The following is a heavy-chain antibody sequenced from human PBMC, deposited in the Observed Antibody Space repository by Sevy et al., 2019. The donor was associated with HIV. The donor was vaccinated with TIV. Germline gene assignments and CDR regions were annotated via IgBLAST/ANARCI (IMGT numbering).Heavy chain of an antibody. J-gene: IGHJ4*02. CDR1: GFTFSSYS. D-gene: IGHD3-10*01. V-gene: IGHV3-48*02. CDR3: ARDPPGGILWFGEFLENNYFDY. CDR2: ISSSSSTI. Sequence: GGSLRLFCAASGFTFSSYSMNWVRQAPGKGLEWVSYISSSSSTIYYADSVKGRFTISRDNAKNSLYLQMNSLRDEDTAVYYCARDPPGGILWFGEFLENNYFDYWGQGTLVTVSS.